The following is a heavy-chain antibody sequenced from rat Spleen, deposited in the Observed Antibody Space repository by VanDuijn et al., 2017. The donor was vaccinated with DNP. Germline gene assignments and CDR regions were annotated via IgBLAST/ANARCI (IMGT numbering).Heavy chain of an antibody. CDR1: GFSLTSYN. CDR2: MWSGGST. D-gene: IGHD1-1*01. J-gene: IGHJ2*01. Sequence: QVQLKESGPGLVQPSQTLSLTCTVSGFSLTSYNVHWVRQPPGKGLEWMGVMWSGGSTDYNSALKSRLSISRDTSKNQVFLKRSSLQSADTTTYDCARGRGGFITTVVREGFDYWGQGVMVTVSS. V-gene: IGHV2-45*01. CDR3: ARGRGGFITTVVREGFDY.